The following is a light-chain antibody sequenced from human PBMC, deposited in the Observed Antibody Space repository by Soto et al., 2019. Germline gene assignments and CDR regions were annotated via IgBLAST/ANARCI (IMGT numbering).Light chain of an antibody. CDR3: QQYYSTLYT. CDR1: QSISSY. V-gene: IGKV1-39*01. J-gene: IGKJ2*01. Sequence: DIQMTQSPSSLSASVGDRVTITCRASQSISSYLNWYQQKPGKAPKLLIYAASSLQSGVPSRFSGGGSGTDFILTISSLQPEDFATYYCQQYYSTLYTFGQGTKLEIK. CDR2: AAS.